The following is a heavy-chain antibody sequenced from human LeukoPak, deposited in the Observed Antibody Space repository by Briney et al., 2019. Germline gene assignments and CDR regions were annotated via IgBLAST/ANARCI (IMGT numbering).Heavy chain of an antibody. J-gene: IGHJ5*02. D-gene: IGHD5-24*01. Sequence: GRSLRLSCAASGFTFSSARMSWVRQAPGEGLEWVGRIKSKTDGGTTDYAAPVKGRFTISRDDSKNTLYLQTNSLKTEDTAVYYCTTLRDGLMHHWGQGTLVTVSS. CDR2: IKSKTDGGTT. V-gene: IGHV3-15*01. CDR3: TTLRDGLMHH. CDR1: GFTFSSAR.